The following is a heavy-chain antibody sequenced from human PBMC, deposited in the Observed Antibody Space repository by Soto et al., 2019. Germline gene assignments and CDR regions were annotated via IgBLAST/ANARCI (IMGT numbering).Heavy chain of an antibody. D-gene: IGHD6-19*01. J-gene: IGHJ3*02. V-gene: IGHV3-74*01. CDR3: ARVKAQILSSGWYGGDDI. CDR2: INSDGSST. CDR1: GFTFSSYW. Sequence: PGGSLRLSCAASGFTFSSYWMHWVRQAPGKGLVWVSRINSDGSSTSYADSVKGRFTISRDNAKNTLYLQMNSLRAEDTAVYYCARVKAQILSSGWYGGDDIWGHGTMVTVSS.